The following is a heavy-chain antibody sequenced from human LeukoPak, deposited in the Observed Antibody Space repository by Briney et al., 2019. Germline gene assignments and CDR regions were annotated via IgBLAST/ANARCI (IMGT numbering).Heavy chain of an antibody. V-gene: IGHV3-48*04. CDR1: GFTFSDYS. Sequence: GRSLRLSCTASGFTFSDYSMNWVRQAPGKGLEWVSYISFSVNTKYYGDSVKGRFTISRDNAKNSLYLHMDSLRAEDTAVYYCARGGGGYSYGEIDYWGQGTLVTVSS. D-gene: IGHD5-18*01. J-gene: IGHJ4*02. CDR2: ISFSVNTK. CDR3: ARGGGGYSYGEIDY.